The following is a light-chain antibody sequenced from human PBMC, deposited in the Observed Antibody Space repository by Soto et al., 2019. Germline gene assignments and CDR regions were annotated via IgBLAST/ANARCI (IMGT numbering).Light chain of an antibody. Sequence: QLTQSPSSLSASVGDRVTITCRASQGISSYLAWYQQKPGKAPKLLIYAASTLQSGVPSRFSGSGSGTDFTLTISSLQPEDFATYYCQQLNSYPPYTFGQGTKLEIK. CDR2: AAS. J-gene: IGKJ2*01. V-gene: IGKV1-9*01. CDR1: QGISSY. CDR3: QQLNSYPPYT.